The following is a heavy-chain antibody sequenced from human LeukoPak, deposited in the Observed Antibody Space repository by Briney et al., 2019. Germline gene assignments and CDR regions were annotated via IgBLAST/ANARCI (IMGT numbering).Heavy chain of an antibody. V-gene: IGHV3-49*03. J-gene: IGHJ5*02. CDR1: GFTFGDYA. Sequence: GGSLRLCCTASGFTFGDYAMSWFRQALGKGLEWVGFIRSKAYGGTTEYAASVKGRFTISRDDSKSIAYLQMNSLKTEDTAVYYCTRAYTQLGFDPWGQGTLVTVSS. CDR3: TRAYTQLGFDP. CDR2: IRSKAYGGTT. D-gene: IGHD2-2*01.